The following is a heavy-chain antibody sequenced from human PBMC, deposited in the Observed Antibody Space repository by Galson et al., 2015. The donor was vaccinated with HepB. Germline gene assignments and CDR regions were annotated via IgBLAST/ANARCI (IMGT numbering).Heavy chain of an antibody. V-gene: IGHV3-48*01. Sequence: SLRLSCAASGFTFSSYSMNCVRQAPGRGLEWVSYISSSSSTIYYADSVKGRFTISRDNAKNSLYLQMNSLRAEDTAVYYCARDSIWIVGATIFDYWGQGTLVTVSS. CDR3: ARDSIWIVGATIFDY. J-gene: IGHJ4*02. CDR2: ISSSSSTI. CDR1: GFTFSSYS. D-gene: IGHD1-26*01.